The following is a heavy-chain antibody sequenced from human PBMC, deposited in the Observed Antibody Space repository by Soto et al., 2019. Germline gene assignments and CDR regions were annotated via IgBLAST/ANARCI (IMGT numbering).Heavy chain of an antibody. CDR2: IYHSGST. Sequence: QVQLPESGPGLVKPSGTLSLTCAVSSGSLSSSNWWRWVRQPPGKGLEWIGEIYHSGSTTYNPSLKGRDTISVDKAKYQFSLKLSSVTAADTGVYYWASATGYYGVWGQGTLVTVSS. J-gene: IGHJ4*02. CDR3: ASATGYYGV. D-gene: IGHD3-9*01. CDR1: SGSLSSSNW. V-gene: IGHV4-4*02.